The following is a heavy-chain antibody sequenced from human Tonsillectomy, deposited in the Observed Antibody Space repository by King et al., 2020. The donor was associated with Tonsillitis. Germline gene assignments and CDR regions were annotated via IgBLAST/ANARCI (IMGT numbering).Heavy chain of an antibody. Sequence: QLVQSGAEVKKPGSSVKVSCKASGGTFSSYAISWVRQAPGQGLEWMGGIIPIFGTANYAQKFQGRVTITAAEATSTAYMELSRLRSEDTAVYYCPSILQHPSYYYGLDVWGQGTAVTVSS. J-gene: IGHJ6*02. V-gene: IGHV1-69*01. CDR1: GGTFSSYA. CDR3: PSILQHPSYYYGLDV. D-gene: IGHD1-1*01. CDR2: IIPIFGTA.